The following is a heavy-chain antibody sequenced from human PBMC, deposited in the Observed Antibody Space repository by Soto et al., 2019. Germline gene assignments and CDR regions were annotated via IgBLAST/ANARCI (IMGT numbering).Heavy chain of an antibody. CDR2: INHSGGT. V-gene: IGHV4-34*01. CDR1: DGSFSGYS. D-gene: IGHD3-22*01. CDR3: ARVRAVVVINYYYHEMDV. J-gene: IGHJ6*02. Sequence: PSETLSLTCAVYDGSFSGYSWSWIRQPPGKGLEWIGEINHSGGTNYNPSLKSRVTISVDTSENQLSLKLSSVTAADTAVYYCARVRAVVVINYYYHEMDVWGQGTTVT.